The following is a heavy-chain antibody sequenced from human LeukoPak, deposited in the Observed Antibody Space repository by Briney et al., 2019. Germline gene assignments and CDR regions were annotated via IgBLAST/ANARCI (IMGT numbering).Heavy chain of an antibody. V-gene: IGHV3-66*01. CDR1: GFTVSSNY. D-gene: IGHD3-10*01. CDR3: AKDVRGRFIDY. Sequence: PGGSLRLSCAASGFTVSSNYMSWVRQAPGKGLEWVSVIYSGGSTYYADSVKGRFTISRDNSKNTLYLQMNSLRAEDTAVYYCAKDVRGRFIDYWGQGTLVTVSS. J-gene: IGHJ4*02. CDR2: IYSGGST.